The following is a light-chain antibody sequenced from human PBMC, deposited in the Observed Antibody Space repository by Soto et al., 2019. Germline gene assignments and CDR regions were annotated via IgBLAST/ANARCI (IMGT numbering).Light chain of an antibody. CDR1: QSLLYRSNNKNY. V-gene: IGKV4-1*01. CDR3: QQYYNTPPV. CDR2: SAS. J-gene: IGKJ1*01. Sequence: DIVMTQSPDSLAVSLGERATINCKSSQSLLYRSNNKNYLAWYQQKPGRPPKLLIYSASTRESGVPDQFSGSVSGTDFNLTISSPQDEDVANYYCQQYYNTPPVFGQGTKVEIK.